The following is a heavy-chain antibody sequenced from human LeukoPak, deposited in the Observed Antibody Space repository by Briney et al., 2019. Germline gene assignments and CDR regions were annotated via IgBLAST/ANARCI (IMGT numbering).Heavy chain of an antibody. J-gene: IGHJ4*02. CDR3: ARIAVAGFDY. D-gene: IGHD6-13*01. CDR2: ISYDGSNK. Sequence: PGRSLRLSCAASGFTFSSYAMHWVRQAPGKGLEWVAVISYDGSNKYYADSVKGRFTISRDNAKNSLYLQMNSLRAEDTAVYYCARIAVAGFDYWGQGTLVTVSS. CDR1: GFTFSSYA. V-gene: IGHV3-30-3*01.